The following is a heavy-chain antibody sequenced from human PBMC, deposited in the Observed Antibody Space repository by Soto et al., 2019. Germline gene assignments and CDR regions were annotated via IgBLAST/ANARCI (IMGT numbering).Heavy chain of an antibody. V-gene: IGHV4-39*01. CDR2: IYYNGST. CDR3: ARRLYYDSSGFEGGGMDV. Sequence: SETLSLTCTVSGGSIRSSSYYWGWIRQPPGKGLEWIGSIYYNGSTYYNPSLKSRVTISVDTSKNQFSLKLSSVTAADTAVYYCARRLYYDSSGFEGGGMDVWGQGTTVTVS. J-gene: IGHJ6*02. D-gene: IGHD3-22*01. CDR1: GGSIRSSSYY.